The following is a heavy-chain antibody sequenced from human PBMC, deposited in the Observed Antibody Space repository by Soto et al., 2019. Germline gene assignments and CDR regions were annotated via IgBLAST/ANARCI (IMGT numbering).Heavy chain of an antibody. J-gene: IGHJ4*02. D-gene: IGHD1-20*01. CDR2: INPSGGSS. Sequence: QVQLVQSGAEVKKPGASVKVSCKASGYTFTSYYMHWVRQAPGQGLEWMGIINPSGGSSSYAQKFQGRVTMTRDTSTRTVYMELSSLRSEDTAVYYCARDDTWTKPTGYFDYWGQGTLVTVSS. CDR3: ARDDTWTKPTGYFDY. V-gene: IGHV1-46*01. CDR1: GYTFTSYY.